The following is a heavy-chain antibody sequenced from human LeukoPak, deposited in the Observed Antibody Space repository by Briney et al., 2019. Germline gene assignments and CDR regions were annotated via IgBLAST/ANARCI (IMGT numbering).Heavy chain of an antibody. CDR2: ISWNSGSI. D-gene: IGHD1-26*01. CDR1: GFTFDDYA. Sequence: GGSLRLSCAASGFTFDDYAMHWVRHAPGKGLEWVSGISWNSGSIGYADSVKGRFTISRDNAKNSLYLQMNSLRAEDTALYYCAEEGLVGALDYWGQGTLVTVSS. J-gene: IGHJ4*02. CDR3: AEEGLVGALDY. V-gene: IGHV3-9*01.